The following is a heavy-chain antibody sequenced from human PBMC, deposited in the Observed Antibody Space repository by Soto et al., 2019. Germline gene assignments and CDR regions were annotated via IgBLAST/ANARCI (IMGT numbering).Heavy chain of an antibody. CDR1: GFTFSDYA. J-gene: IGHJ4*01. CDR2: ITGSGGST. Sequence: PGGSLRLSCAASGFTFSDYAMTWVRQPPGMGLEWVSSITGSGGSTYYADSVKGRFIISRDNSKNTLYLQVSSLGAEDTAVYYCATIFIRRFDYWVHGTLVTVSS. D-gene: IGHD2-21*01. CDR3: ATIFIRRFDY. V-gene: IGHV3-23*01.